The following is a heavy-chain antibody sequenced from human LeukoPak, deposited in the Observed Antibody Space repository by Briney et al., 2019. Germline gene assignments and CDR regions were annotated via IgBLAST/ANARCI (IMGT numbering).Heavy chain of an antibody. V-gene: IGHV3-15*05. CDR1: GIIFSDAW. CDR3: TTVYYYDSSGYYYAAFDI. J-gene: IGHJ3*02. CDR2: IKSKGGGGTA. Sequence: GGSLRLSCTASGIIFSDAWMTWVRQAPGKGLEWVGRIKSKGGGGTADYGSPVKGRFTISRDDSKKTIYLQMNSLKIDDTAVYYCTTVYYYDSSGYYYAAFDIWGQGTMVTVSS. D-gene: IGHD3-22*01.